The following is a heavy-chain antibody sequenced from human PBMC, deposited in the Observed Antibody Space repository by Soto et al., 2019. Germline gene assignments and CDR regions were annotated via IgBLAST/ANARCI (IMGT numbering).Heavy chain of an antibody. Sequence: KQSQTLSLTCSISGDSVSSNSAAWNWIRQSPSRGLEWLGRTYYRSKWYNDYAVSGKSRITINPDTSKNQFSLQLNSVTPEDTAVYYCARGTLRDYAVYYYYYGMDVWGQGTTVTVSS. CDR3: ARGTLRDYAVYYYYYGMDV. D-gene: IGHD4-17*01. V-gene: IGHV6-1*01. J-gene: IGHJ6*02. CDR1: GDSVSSNSAA. CDR2: TYYRSKWYN.